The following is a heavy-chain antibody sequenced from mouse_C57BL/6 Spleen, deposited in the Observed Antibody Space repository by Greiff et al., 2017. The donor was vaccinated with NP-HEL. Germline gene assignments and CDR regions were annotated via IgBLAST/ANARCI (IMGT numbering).Heavy chain of an antibody. CDR3: ARKDSSGYGGAWFAY. V-gene: IGHV1-42*01. Sequence: VHVKQSGPELVKPGASVKISCKASGYSFTGYYMNWVKQSPEKSLEWIGEINPSTGGTTYNQKFKAKATLTVDKSSSTAYMQLKSLTSEDSAVYYCARKDSSGYGGAWFAYWGQGTLVTVSA. CDR1: GYSFTGYY. J-gene: IGHJ3*01. D-gene: IGHD3-2*02. CDR2: INPSTGGT.